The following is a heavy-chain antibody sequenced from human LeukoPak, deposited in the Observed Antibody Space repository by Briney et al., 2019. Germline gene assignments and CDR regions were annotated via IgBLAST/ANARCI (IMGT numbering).Heavy chain of an antibody. CDR3: ARDTHISLIVVGDAFEI. J-gene: IGHJ3*02. V-gene: IGHV4-4*07. D-gene: IGHD3-22*01. Sequence: SETLSLTCTVSGGSVRSYYWSWIRQPAGKGLEWIGQIYTSGTSNYNPSLKSRLTMSVDTSKNQGSLKLSSVTAADTAVYYCARDTHISLIVVGDAFEIWGQGTMVTVSS. CDR1: GGSVRSYY. CDR2: IYTSGTS.